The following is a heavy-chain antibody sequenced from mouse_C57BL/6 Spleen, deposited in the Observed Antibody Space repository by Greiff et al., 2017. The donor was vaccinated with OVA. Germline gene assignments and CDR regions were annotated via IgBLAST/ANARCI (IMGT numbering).Heavy chain of an antibody. Sequence: VQLKESGPELVKPGASVKIPCKASGYTFTDYNMDWVKQSHGKSLEWIGDINPNNGGTIYNQKFKGKATLTVDKSSSTAYMELRSLTSEDTAVYYCAKGSPPYWYFDVWGTGTTVTVSS. J-gene: IGHJ1*03. V-gene: IGHV1-18*01. CDR3: AKGSPPYWYFDV. CDR1: GYTFTDYN. CDR2: INPNNGGT.